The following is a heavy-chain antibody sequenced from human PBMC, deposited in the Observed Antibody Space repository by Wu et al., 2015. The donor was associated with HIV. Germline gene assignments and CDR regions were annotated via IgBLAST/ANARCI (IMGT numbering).Heavy chain of an antibody. J-gene: IGHJ6*03. CDR2: ISTYNDNR. V-gene: IGHV1-18*01. CDR1: GYTFTSYS. CDR3: ARNGGSFIISDYYYYMDV. Sequence: QVQLVQSGGEVKKPGASVKVSCKASGYTFTSYSISWVRQAPGQGLEWMGWISTYNDNRNYAQKLQGRVTMTKDTSTSTAYMELRSLRYDDTAVYYCARNGGSFIISDYYYYMDVWGKGTDVTVS. D-gene: IGHD1-26*01.